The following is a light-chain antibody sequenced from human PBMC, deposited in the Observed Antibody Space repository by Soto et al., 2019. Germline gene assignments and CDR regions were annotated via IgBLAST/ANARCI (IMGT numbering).Light chain of an antibody. CDR2: DVS. CDR1: SSDVGAYNY. CDR3: CSYEDNYSYV. J-gene: IGLJ1*01. V-gene: IGLV2-11*01. Sequence: QSVLAQPRSVSGSPGQSVTISCTGTSSDVGAYNYVSWYQQHPGKAPKLMTYDVSKRPSGVPDRFSGSKSGNTASLTISGLQAEDEADYYRCSYEDNYSYVFGTGTKVTVL.